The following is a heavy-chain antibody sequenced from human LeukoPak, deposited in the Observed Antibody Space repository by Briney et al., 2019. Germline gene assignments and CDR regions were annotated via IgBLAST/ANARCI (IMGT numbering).Heavy chain of an antibody. CDR2: IYSGGST. CDR3: ARDCSGYDYYGMDV. J-gene: IGHJ6*02. D-gene: IGHD6-19*01. Sequence: GGSLRLSCAASGFTFSSYAMSWVRQAPGKGLEWGSVIYSGGSTYYADSVKSRFTISRHNSKNTLYLHMNSLRAEDTAVYYCARDCSGYDYYGMDVWGQGTTVTVSS. CDR1: GFTFSSYA. V-gene: IGHV3-53*04.